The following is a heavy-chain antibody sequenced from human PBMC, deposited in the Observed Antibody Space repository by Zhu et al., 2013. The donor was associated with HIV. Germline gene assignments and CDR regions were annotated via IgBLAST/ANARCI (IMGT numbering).Heavy chain of an antibody. J-gene: IGHJ2*01. Sequence: VQLVQSGAEVKKPGSSVKVSCKASGGTFSSYAISWVRQAPGQGLEWMGGIIPIFGTANYAQKFQGRVTITADESTSTAYMELSSLRSEDTAVYYCARPHSSRGIGNYWYFDLWGRGTLVTVSS. CDR2: IIPIFGTA. V-gene: IGHV1-69*01. D-gene: IGHD6-13*01. CDR1: GGTFSSYA. CDR3: ARPHSSRGIGNYWYFDL.